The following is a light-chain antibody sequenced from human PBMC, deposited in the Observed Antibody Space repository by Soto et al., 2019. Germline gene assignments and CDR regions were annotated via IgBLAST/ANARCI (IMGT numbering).Light chain of an antibody. CDR1: QSVSSNY. Sequence: EIVLTQSPGTLSLSPGERVTLSCRASQSVSSNYLAWYQQKPGQAPRLLVYGASSRATGIPDRFSGRGSGTDLTLTISRLEPEDFAVYYCQQFGGSPMYTFGQGTKLEIK. CDR2: GAS. CDR3: QQFGGSPMYT. V-gene: IGKV3-20*01. J-gene: IGKJ2*01.